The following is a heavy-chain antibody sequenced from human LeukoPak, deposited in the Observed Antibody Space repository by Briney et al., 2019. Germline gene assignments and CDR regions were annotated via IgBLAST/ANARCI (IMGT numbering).Heavy chain of an antibody. D-gene: IGHD3-3*01. CDR2: IYYSGST. J-gene: IGHJ5*02. V-gene: IGHV4-39*01. CDR1: GGSISSSSYY. Sequence: SETLSLTCTVSGGSISSSSYYWSWIRQPPGKGLEWIGSIYYSGSTYYNPSLKSRVTISVDTSKNQFSLKLSSVTAADTAVYYCARRNNYDFWSGYYSGSDFDPWGQGTLVTVSS. CDR3: ARRNNYDFWSGYYSGSDFDP.